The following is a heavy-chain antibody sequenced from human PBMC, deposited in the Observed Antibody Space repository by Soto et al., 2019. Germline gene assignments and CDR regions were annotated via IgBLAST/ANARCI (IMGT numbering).Heavy chain of an antibody. D-gene: IGHD1-1*01. J-gene: IGHJ6*02. V-gene: IGHV1-46*01. CDR1: GYSFTSNH. CDR3: ARDHRYVGMDV. Sequence: QVQLVQSGAEVKEPGASVKVSCKASGYSFTSNHMHWVRQAPGQGLEWMGIIDPSGGSTSYAQKFQCRVTMTRDTSTSTDYMELSSLRSEATAVYYCARDHRYVGMDVWGQGTTVTVSS. CDR2: IDPSGGST.